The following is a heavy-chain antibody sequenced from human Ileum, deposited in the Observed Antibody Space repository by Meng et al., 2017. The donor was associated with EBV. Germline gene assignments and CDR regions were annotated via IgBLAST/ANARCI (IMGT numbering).Heavy chain of an antibody. D-gene: IGHD3-10*01. J-gene: IGHJ4*02. CDR2: IYWDDDK. CDR1: GFSLNTGGMA. Sequence: QITFAESRPTLVNPTQTLPLTCTFSGFSLNTGGMAVSWIRQPPGKALEWLALIYWDDDKRYSPSLKTRLTITKDTSKNQVVLTMTNMDPVDTATYYCARRSFAAGSPDYWGQGTLVTVSS. V-gene: IGHV2-5*02. CDR3: ARRSFAAGSPDY.